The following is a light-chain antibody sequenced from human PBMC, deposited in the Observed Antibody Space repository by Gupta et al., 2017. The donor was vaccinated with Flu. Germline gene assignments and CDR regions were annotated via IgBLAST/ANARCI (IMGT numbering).Light chain of an antibody. V-gene: IGKV3-11*01. Sequence: PGERATLSCRASQSVRNFLAWYQQKPGQSPRLLIYDVFNRATGIPARFSGSGSGTDFIRTISSLEPEDFAVYYGQLSYAFGGGTKVEI. CDR1: QSVRNF. J-gene: IGKJ4*01. CDR3: QLSYA. CDR2: DVF.